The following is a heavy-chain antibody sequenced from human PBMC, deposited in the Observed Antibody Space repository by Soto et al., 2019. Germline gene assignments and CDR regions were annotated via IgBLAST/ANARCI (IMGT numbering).Heavy chain of an antibody. J-gene: IGHJ6*02. CDR2: ISGSGGST. D-gene: IGHD5-12*01. V-gene: IGHV3-23*01. Sequence: HPGGSLRRSCAASGFTVSSNYMSWVRQAPGKGLEWVSVISGSGGSTYYADSVKGRFTISRDNSKNTLHLQMNSLRAEDTAVYYCARADSGYAHGYYYYGMDVWGQGTTVTVSS. CDR1: GFTVSSNY. CDR3: ARADSGYAHGYYYYGMDV.